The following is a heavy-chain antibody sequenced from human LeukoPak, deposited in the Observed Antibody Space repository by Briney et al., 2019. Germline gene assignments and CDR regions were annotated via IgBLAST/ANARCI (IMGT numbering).Heavy chain of an antibody. J-gene: IGHJ4*02. V-gene: IGHV4-31*03. CDR1: GGSISSINYY. Sequence: PSETLSLTCNVSGGSISSINYYWSWICQHPGKGLEWIAYIYYSGSTSYNPSLKSRVTISVDTSKNQFSLKLSSVTAADTAVYYCARSGNYGGAYWGPGTLVTVSS. CDR3: ARSGNYGGAY. CDR2: IYYSGST. D-gene: IGHD4-17*01.